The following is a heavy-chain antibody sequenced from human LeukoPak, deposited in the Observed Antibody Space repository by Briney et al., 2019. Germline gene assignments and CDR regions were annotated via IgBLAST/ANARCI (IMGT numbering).Heavy chain of an antibody. CDR1: GFTFSNYW. V-gene: IGHV3-7*01. CDR3: ASNKDGYIKSPDDC. J-gene: IGHJ4*02. D-gene: IGHD5-24*01. Sequence: GGSLRLSCAASGFTFSNYWMSWVRQAPGKGLEWVANIKQDGSEKYYVDSVKGRFTISRDNAKNSLYLQMNSLRAEDTAVYYCASNKDGYIKSPDDCWGQGTLVTVSS. CDR2: IKQDGSEK.